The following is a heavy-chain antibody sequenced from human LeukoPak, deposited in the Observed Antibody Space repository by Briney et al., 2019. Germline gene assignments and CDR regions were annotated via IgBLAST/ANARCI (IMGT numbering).Heavy chain of an antibody. J-gene: IGHJ4*02. V-gene: IGHV1-2*02. D-gene: IGHD3-3*01. CDR2: INPNSGGT. Sequence: EASVKVSCKASGYTFTGYYMHWVRQAPGQGLEWMGWINPNSGGTNYAQKFQGRVTMTRDTSISTAYMELSRLRSDDTAVYYCARGSLNYYDFWSGYYSYWGQGTLVTVSS. CDR3: ARGSLNYYDFWSGYYSY. CDR1: GYTFTGYY.